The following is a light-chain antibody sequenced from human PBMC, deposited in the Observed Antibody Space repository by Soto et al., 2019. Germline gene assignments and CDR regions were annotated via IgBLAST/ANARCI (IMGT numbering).Light chain of an antibody. CDR3: SSYTSSSYV. CDR1: STDVGEYNY. Sequence: QSVLTQPPSASGSPGQSVTIPCAGTSTDVGEYNYVPWYQQHPGKVPKLIIFEVNKRPSGVPDRFSGSKSGDTASLTVSGLQAEDEADYYCSSYTSSSYVFGTGTKVTVL. J-gene: IGLJ1*01. V-gene: IGLV2-8*01. CDR2: EVN.